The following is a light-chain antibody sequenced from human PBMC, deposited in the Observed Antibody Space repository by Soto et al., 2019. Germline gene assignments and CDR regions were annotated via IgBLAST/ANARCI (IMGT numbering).Light chain of an antibody. J-gene: IGLJ2*01. CDR3: SSETSSSAYVV. CDR1: TSDVGGSNF. V-gene: IGLV2-14*01. CDR2: DVS. Sequence: QSVLTQPASVSGSPGRSITISCTGTTSDVGGSNFVSWYQHHPGKAPKLLIYDVSNRPSGVSDRFSGSKSGNTASLTISGLQAEDEADYYCSSETSSSAYVVLGGGTKVTVL.